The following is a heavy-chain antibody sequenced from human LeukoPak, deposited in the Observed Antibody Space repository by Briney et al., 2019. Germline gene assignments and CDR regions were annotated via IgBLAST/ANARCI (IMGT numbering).Heavy chain of an antibody. V-gene: IGHV3-48*02. CDR2: ISSSISVI. J-gene: IGHJ4*02. CDR3: ARENIEQWLAVFEY. Sequence: PGGSLRLSCAASGFTFSSYSMNWVRQAPGKGLEWVSYISSSISVIYYADSVKGRFTISRDNAKNSLYLQMNSLRDEDTAVYYCARENIEQWLAVFEYWGQGTLVTVSS. D-gene: IGHD6-19*01. CDR1: GFTFSSYS.